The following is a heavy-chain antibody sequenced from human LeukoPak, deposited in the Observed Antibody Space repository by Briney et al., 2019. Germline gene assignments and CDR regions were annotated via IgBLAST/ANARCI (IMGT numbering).Heavy chain of an antibody. Sequence: PSETLSLTCTVSGGSISSGGYYWSWIRQHPWKGLEWIGYIYYSGSTYYNPSLKSRVTISVDTSKNQFSLKLSSVTAADTAVYYCARARIAAHYYGMDVWGQGTTVTVSS. D-gene: IGHD6-6*01. J-gene: IGHJ6*02. CDR3: ARARIAAHYYGMDV. CDR1: GGSISSGGYY. V-gene: IGHV4-31*03. CDR2: IYYSGST.